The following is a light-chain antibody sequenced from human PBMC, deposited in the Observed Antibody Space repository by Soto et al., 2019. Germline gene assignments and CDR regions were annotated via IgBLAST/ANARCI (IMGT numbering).Light chain of an antibody. CDR1: QSVSNN. CDR2: GAS. J-gene: IGKJ5*01. V-gene: IGKV3-15*01. Sequence: EIVMRQSPATLSVCPGERAALSCRASQSVSNNLAWYQQKPGQAPSLLIYGASTRATGIPARFSDSGSGTASVSAFRSLQSDDFAVHFCHRYNNWPRSLGQGTRLEIK. CDR3: HRYNNWPRS.